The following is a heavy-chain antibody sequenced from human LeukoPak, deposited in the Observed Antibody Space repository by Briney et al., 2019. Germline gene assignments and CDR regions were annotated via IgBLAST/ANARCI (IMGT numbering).Heavy chain of an antibody. J-gene: IGHJ4*02. V-gene: IGHV3-49*03. D-gene: IGHD5-18*01. CDR1: GFTFGDYA. CDR3: TRVDTAMASCC. CDR2: IRSKAYGGTT. Sequence: GRSLRLSCTASGFTFGDYAMSWFRQARGKGLEWVGFIRSKAYGGTTEYAASVKGRFTISRDDSKSIAYLQMNSLKTEDTAVYYCTRVDTAMASCCWGQGTLVTVSS.